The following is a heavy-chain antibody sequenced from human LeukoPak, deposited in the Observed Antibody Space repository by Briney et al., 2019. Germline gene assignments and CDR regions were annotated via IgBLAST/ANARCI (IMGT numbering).Heavy chain of an antibody. D-gene: IGHD3-22*01. CDR2: INTDGSST. V-gene: IGHV3-74*01. CDR3: ARDTYETSGYYYGPFDY. CDR1: GFTFSSYW. Sequence: GGSLRLSCAASGFTFSSYWMHWVRQAPGKGLMWVSHINTDGSSTSYADSVKGRFTISRDNAKNTLNPQMNSLRAEDTAVHHCARDTYETSGYYYGPFDYWGQGTLVTVSS. J-gene: IGHJ4*02.